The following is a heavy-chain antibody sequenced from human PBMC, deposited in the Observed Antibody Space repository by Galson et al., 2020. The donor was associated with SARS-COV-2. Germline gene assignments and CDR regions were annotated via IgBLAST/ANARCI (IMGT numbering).Heavy chain of an antibody. D-gene: IGHD3-9*01. CDR2: ISGSGGST. CDR3: AKTVGGTYYDVLAGYYYSGMDV. V-gene: IGHV3-23*01. Sequence: GESLKISCAASGFTFSSYAMSWVRQAPGKGLEWVSAISGSGGSTYYADSVKCRFTISRDNSKNTLYLQMNSLRAEDTAVYYCAKTVGGTYYDVLAGYYYSGMDVWGQGTTVTV. CDR1: GFTFSSYA. J-gene: IGHJ6*02.